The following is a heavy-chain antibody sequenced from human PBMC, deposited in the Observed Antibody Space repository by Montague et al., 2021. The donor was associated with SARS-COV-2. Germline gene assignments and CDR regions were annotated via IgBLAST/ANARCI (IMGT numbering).Heavy chain of an antibody. CDR2: KKNSGST. J-gene: IGHJ6*04. D-gene: IGHD4-17*01. CDR3: ARGRTVTTFYYYYYGRYV. V-gene: IGHV4-34*01. Sequence: KKNSGSTNYNPSLESRVTISVDTSKNQFSLKLRSVTAADTAVYYCARGRTVTTFYYYYYGRYVWGKGNTVT.